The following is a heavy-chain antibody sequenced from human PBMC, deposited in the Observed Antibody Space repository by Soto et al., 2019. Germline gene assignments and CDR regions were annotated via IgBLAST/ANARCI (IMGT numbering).Heavy chain of an antibody. Sequence: ASVKVSCKASGYTFTTYDISWVRQAPGQGLEWMGWINPNSGGTNYAQKFQGWVTMTRDTSISTAYMELSRLRSDDTAVYYCALGEIAVAPFDYWGQGTLVTVSS. CDR3: ALGEIAVAPFDY. CDR2: INPNSGGT. D-gene: IGHD6-19*01. J-gene: IGHJ4*02. CDR1: GYTFTTYD. V-gene: IGHV1-2*04.